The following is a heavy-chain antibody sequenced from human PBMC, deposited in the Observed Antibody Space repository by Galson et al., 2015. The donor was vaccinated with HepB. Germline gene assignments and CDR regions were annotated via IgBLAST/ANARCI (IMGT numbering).Heavy chain of an antibody. CDR3: VTDRLRTTSPVPIV. V-gene: IGHV3-23*01. Sequence: SLRLSCAVSGFTFSDYAMTWVRQAPGKDLEWVSLITRSGDAKYYTASVKGRFTVSRDNSNNTLFLDMYSLRAEDTAIYYCVTDRLRTTSPVPIVWGQGTLVSVSS. D-gene: IGHD1-1*01. CDR1: GFTFSDYA. CDR2: ITRSGDAK. J-gene: IGHJ4*02.